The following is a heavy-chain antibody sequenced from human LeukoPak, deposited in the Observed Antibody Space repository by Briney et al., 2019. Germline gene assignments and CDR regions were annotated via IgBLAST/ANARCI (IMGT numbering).Heavy chain of an antibody. CDR1: GYTFINYY. CDR3: ARRGTGYSSTWDSPLDY. Sequence: ASVKVSCKASGYTFINYYIHWVRQAPGQGLEWMGIINPSGGSTSYAQTFQGRVTMTRDTSTSTVDMELSSLRFEDTAVYYCARRGTGYSSTWDSPLDYWGQGTLVTVSS. J-gene: IGHJ4*02. CDR2: INPSGGST. V-gene: IGHV1-46*01. D-gene: IGHD6-13*01.